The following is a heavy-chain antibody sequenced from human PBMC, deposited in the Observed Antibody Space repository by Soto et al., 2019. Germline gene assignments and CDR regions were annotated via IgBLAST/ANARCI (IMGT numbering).Heavy chain of an antibody. J-gene: IGHJ4*02. D-gene: IGHD3-22*01. Sequence: PGGSLRLSCAASGFTFSSYWMHRVRQAPGKGLVWVSRIKSDGSSTSYADSVKGRFTISRDNAKNTLYLQMNSLRAEDTAVYYCARDPGRYDSSGYYSHYWGQGTLVTVSS. CDR3: ARDPGRYDSSGYYSHY. CDR2: IKSDGSST. V-gene: IGHV3-74*01. CDR1: GFTFSSYW.